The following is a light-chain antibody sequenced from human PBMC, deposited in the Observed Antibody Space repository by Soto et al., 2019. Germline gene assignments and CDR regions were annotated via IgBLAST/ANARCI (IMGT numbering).Light chain of an antibody. CDR2: AAS. Sequence: DIQMTQSPSSLSASVGDRVTITCRASQSISNYLNWYQQKPGKAPKLLIYAASSLQSEVPSGFSGSGSGTDFTLTISSLQPEDFATYSCQQSYTTLFTFGPGTNVDIK. J-gene: IGKJ3*01. V-gene: IGKV1-39*01. CDR3: QQSYTTLFT. CDR1: QSISNY.